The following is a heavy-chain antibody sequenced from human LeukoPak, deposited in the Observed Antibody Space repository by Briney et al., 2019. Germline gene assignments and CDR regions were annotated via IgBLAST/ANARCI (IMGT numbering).Heavy chain of an antibody. D-gene: IGHD3-10*01. CDR3: ARDRGSGNYYYYGLDV. V-gene: IGHV3-21*01. J-gene: IGHJ6*02. CDR2: ISSTGTYI. Sequence: GGSLRLSCAASGFTFSSYSINWVRQGPGKGLEWVSSISSTGTYIYYADSVKGRPTISTENAKTSMYLQMNSLRAEDTAVSYCARDRGSGNYYYYGLDVWGQGTTVTVSS. CDR1: GFTFSSYS.